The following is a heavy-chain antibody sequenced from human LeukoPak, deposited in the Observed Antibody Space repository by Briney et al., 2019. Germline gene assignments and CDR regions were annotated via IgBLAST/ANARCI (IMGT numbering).Heavy chain of an antibody. J-gene: IGHJ4*02. CDR2: IYYSGST. D-gene: IGHD3-10*01. CDR1: GGSISSGDYY. Sequence: SQTLSLTCTVSGGSISSGDYYWSWIRQPPGKGLEWIGYIYYSGSTNYNPSLKSRVTISVDTSKNQFSLKLSSVTAADTAVYYCARSAPYYYGSGRAFDYWGQGTLVTVSS. V-gene: IGHV4-30-4*08. CDR3: ARSAPYYYGSGRAFDY.